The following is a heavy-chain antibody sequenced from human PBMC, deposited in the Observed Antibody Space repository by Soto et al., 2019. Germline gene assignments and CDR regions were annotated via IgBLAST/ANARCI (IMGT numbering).Heavy chain of an antibody. CDR2: ISYDGSNK. CDR1: GFTFSSYA. V-gene: IGHV3-30-3*01. J-gene: IGHJ4*02. Sequence: GGSLRLSCAASGFTFSSYAMHWVRQAPGKGLEWVAVISYDGSNKYYADSVKGRFTISRDNSKNTLYLQMNSLRAEDTAVYYCATSRSFDYWGQGALVTVSS. CDR3: ATSRSFDY. D-gene: IGHD3-10*01.